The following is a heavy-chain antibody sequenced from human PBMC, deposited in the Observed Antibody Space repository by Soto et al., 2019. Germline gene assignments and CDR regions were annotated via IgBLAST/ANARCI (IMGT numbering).Heavy chain of an antibody. Sequence: QVHLLESGPGLVKPSQTLSLTCSVSGDSISTVDYFSAWIRQPPGQALEYIGYIYKSTTTYYNPSFESRVAISLDTSKSPFSVTVTSVTAADTAVYFCARGRYCLTGRCFPNWFDSWGKGTLVTVSS. V-gene: IGHV4-30-4*01. D-gene: IGHD2-15*01. J-gene: IGHJ5*01. CDR1: GDSISTVDYF. CDR3: ARGRYCLTGRCFPNWFDS. CDR2: IYKSTTT.